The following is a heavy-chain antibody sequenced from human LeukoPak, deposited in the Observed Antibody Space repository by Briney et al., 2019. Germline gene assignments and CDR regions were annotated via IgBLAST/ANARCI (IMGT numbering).Heavy chain of an antibody. Sequence: PGGSLRLSCAASGFTFSSYSMNWVRQAPGKGLEWVSSISSSSSYIYYADSVKGRFTISRDNAKNSLYLQMNSLRAEDTAVYYCARAIAVADAFDIWGQGTMVTVSS. V-gene: IGHV3-21*01. D-gene: IGHD6-19*01. J-gene: IGHJ3*02. CDR3: ARAIAVADAFDI. CDR2: ISSSSSYI. CDR1: GFTFSSYS.